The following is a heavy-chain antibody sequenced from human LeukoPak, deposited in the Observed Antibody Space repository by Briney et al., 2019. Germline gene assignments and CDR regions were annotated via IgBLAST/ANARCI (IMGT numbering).Heavy chain of an antibody. CDR2: IYYSGST. CDR3: ARIEDVTRGYNHAYYFDY. D-gene: IGHD5-18*01. Sequence: SETLSLTCTVSGGSISTAGYYWSWIRQHPGKGLEWVGYIYYSGSTYYNPSLKSRVTISVDTSKKQFSLKLRTATAADTAVYYCARIEDVTRGYNHAYYFDYWGQGTLVTVSS. J-gene: IGHJ4*02. CDR1: GGSISTAGYY. V-gene: IGHV4-31*03.